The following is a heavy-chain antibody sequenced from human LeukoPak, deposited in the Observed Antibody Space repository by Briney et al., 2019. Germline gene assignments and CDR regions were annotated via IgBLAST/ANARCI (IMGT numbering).Heavy chain of an antibody. CDR1: GYTFTGYY. CDR3: ARDYYDSSGYWASDAFDI. J-gene: IGHJ3*02. CDR2: INPNSGGT. Sequence: ASVKVSCKASGYTFTGYYMHWVRQAPGQGLEWMGWINPNSGGTNYAQKFQGRVTMTRDTSISTAYMELSRLRSDDTAVYYCARDYYDSSGYWASDAFDIWGQGTMVIVSS. D-gene: IGHD3-22*01. V-gene: IGHV1-2*02.